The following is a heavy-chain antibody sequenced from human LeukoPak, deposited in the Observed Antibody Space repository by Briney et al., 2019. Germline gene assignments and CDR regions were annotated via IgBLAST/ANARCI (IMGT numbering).Heavy chain of an antibody. J-gene: IGHJ4*02. CDR2: ISGSGGST. V-gene: IGHV3-23*01. D-gene: IGHD5-18*01. Sequence: GGSLRLSCAASGFTFSSYAMSWVRQAQGKGLEWVSVISGSGGSTYYADSVKGRFTISRDNSKNTLYLQMNSLRAEDTAVYYCARDQAQLWPGYFDYWGQGTLVTVSS. CDR1: GFTFSSYA. CDR3: ARDQAQLWPGYFDY.